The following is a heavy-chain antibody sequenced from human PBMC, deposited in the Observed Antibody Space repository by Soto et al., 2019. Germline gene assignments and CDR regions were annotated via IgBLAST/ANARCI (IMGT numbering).Heavy chain of an antibody. J-gene: IGHJ5*02. CDR2: ISGFNDDT. D-gene: IGHD3-10*01. CDR3: ARSGSYYPARNWFGP. V-gene: IGHV1-18*01. CDR1: GYTFTSYG. Sequence: QLVQSGVEMKNPGASVKVSCKASGYTFTSYGISWVRQAPGQGLEWMGWISGFNDDTNHAQKFQGRVTVTKDTSTRKAYMELRSLKSDDTAMYYCARSGSYYPARNWFGPWGQGTLVIVSS.